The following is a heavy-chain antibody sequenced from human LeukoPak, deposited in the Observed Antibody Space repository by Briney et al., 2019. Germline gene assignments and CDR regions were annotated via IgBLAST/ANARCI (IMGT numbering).Heavy chain of an antibody. CDR1: GGSFSGYY. Sequence: SETLSLTCAVYGGSFSGYYWSWIRQPPGKGLEWIGEINHSGSTNYNPSLKSRVTISLDTSKNQFSVKLRSVTAADTAVYYCARALTHCGGDCYNFDYWGQGTLVTVSS. CDR2: INHSGST. V-gene: IGHV4-34*01. J-gene: IGHJ4*02. CDR3: ARALTHCGGDCYNFDY. D-gene: IGHD2-21*02.